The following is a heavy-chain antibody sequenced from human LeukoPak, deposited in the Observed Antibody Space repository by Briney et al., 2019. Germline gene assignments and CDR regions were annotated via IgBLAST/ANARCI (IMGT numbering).Heavy chain of an antibody. V-gene: IGHV4-59*12. CDR3: ARAGGFFSPFGY. Sequence: SETLSLTCTVSGGSISSYYWSWIRQPPGKGLEWIGYIYYSGSTNYNPSLKSRVTISIDTSKNQFSLKLTSVTAADTAVYFCARAGGFFSPFGYWGQGTLVTVSS. D-gene: IGHD3-3*01. J-gene: IGHJ4*02. CDR1: GGSISSYY. CDR2: IYYSGST.